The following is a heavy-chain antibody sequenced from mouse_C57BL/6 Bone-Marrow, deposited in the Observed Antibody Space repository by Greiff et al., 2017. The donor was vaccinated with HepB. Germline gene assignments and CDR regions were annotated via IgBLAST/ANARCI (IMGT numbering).Heavy chain of an antibody. Sequence: VKLQQPGAELVKPGASVKMSCKASGYTFTSYWITWVKQRPGQGLEWIGDIYPGSGSTNYNEKFKSKATLTVDTSSSTAYMQLSSLTSEDSAVYYGAGGGTPSYWYFDVWGKGTTVTVSS. CDR2: IYPGSGST. CDR3: AGGGTPSYWYFDV. CDR1: GYTFTSYW. J-gene: IGHJ1*03. V-gene: IGHV1-55*01. D-gene: IGHD1-1*01.